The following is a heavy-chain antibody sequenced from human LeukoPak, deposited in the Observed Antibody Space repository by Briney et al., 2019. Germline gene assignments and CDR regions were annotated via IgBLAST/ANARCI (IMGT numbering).Heavy chain of an antibody. CDR3: ARGDDFSGDH. Sequence: GGSLRLSCATSGFSFSNFWMSWVRQAPGRGLQWVANIHPEGNEKYHVESVKGRFIISRDHARNLLFLQMNGLRVEDTAVYYCARGDDFSGDHWGQGTLVTVSS. CDR1: GFSFSNFW. CDR2: IHPEGNEK. V-gene: IGHV3-7*04. D-gene: IGHD1-1*01. J-gene: IGHJ4*02.